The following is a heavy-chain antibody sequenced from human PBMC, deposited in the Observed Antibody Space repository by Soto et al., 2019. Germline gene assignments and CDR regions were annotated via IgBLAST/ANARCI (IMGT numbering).Heavy chain of an antibody. J-gene: IGHJ5*02. D-gene: IGHD4-17*01. CDR3: ARVDYGDYVNWFDP. CDR2: IYYSGST. CDR1: GGSISSGDYY. V-gene: IGHV4-30-4*01. Sequence: PSGTLSRTCTFSGGSISSGDYYWSWIRQPPGKGLEWIGYIYYSGSTYYNPSLKSRVTISVDTSKNQFSLKLSSVTAADTAVYYCARVDYGDYVNWFDPWGQGTLVTVSS.